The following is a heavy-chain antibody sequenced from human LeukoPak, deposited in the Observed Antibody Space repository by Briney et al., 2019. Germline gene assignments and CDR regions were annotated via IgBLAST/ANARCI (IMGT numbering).Heavy chain of an antibody. V-gene: IGHV6-1*01. D-gene: IGHD3-10*01. J-gene: IGHJ5*02. CDR1: GDSVSSNSAA. Sequence: SQTLSLTCAISGDSVSSNSAAWKWIRQSPSRGLEWLGRTYYRSKWYNDYAVSVKSRITINPDTSKNQFSLQLNSVTPEDTAVYYCARYYYGSGSSQNWFDPWGQGTLVTVSS. CDR2: TYYRSKWYN. CDR3: ARYYYGSGSSQNWFDP.